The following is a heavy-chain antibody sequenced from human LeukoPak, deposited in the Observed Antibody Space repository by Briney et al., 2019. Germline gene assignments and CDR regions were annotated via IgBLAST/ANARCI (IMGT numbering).Heavy chain of an antibody. D-gene: IGHD3/OR15-3a*01. CDR1: GGTFSSYA. J-gene: IGHJ6*04. CDR2: IIPIFGTA. V-gene: IGHV1-69*13. Sequence: GASVKVSCKASGGTFSSYAISWVRQAPGQGLEWMGGIIPIFGTANYAQKFQGRVTITADESTSTAYMELSSLRSEDTAVYYCARGGRGFLDPANVWGKGTTVTVSS. CDR3: ARGGRGFLDPANV.